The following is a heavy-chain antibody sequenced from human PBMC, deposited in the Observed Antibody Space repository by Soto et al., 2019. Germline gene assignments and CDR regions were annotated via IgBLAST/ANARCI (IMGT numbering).Heavy chain of an antibody. D-gene: IGHD3-10*01. Sequence: QVQLVESGGGVVQPGRSLRLSCAASGFTFSSYGMHWVRQAPGKGLEWVAVIWYDGSNKYYADSVKGRFTISRDNSKNTLYLQMNSLRAEDTAVYYCASYYGSGSYYNENYYYYGMDVWGQGTTVTVSS. CDR2: IWYDGSNK. CDR3: ASYYGSGSYYNENYYYYGMDV. J-gene: IGHJ6*02. CDR1: GFTFSSYG. V-gene: IGHV3-33*01.